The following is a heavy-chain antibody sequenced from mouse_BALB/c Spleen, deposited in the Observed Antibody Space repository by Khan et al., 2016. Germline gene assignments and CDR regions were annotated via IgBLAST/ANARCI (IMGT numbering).Heavy chain of an antibody. Sequence: EVQLQESGPSLVKPSQTLSLTCSVTGDSITSGYWNWIRKFPGNKLEYMGYISYSGSTYYNPSLKRRISITRDTSKNQYYLQLNAVTTEETATYYCASSDYDGREYFDGWGAGNTVTVSS. J-gene: IGHJ1*01. V-gene: IGHV3-8*02. CDR1: GDSITSGY. CDR3: ASSDYDGREYFDG. D-gene: IGHD2-4*01. CDR2: ISYSGST.